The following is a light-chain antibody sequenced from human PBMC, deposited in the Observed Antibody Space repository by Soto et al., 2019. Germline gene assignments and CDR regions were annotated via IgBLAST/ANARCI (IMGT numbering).Light chain of an antibody. V-gene: IGKV1-39*01. Sequence: DIQMTQSPSSLSASVGDRVTITCRASQSISSYLNWYQQKPGKAPKLLTYAASSLQSGVPSRFSGSGSGTDFTLTISSLQPDDFETYYCQQSYSTPYTFGQGTRLEIK. CDR1: QSISSY. CDR3: QQSYSTPYT. CDR2: AAS. J-gene: IGKJ5*01.